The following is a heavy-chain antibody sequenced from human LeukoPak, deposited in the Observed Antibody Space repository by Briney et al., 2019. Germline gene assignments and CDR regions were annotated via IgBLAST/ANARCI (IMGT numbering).Heavy chain of an antibody. J-gene: IGHJ4*02. CDR2: ISGTGFTT. V-gene: IGHV3-23*01. D-gene: IGHD1-20*01. Sequence: PGGSLRLSCAASGFTLSTYAMHWVRQAPGKGLEWVAYISGTGFTTYYADSVKGRFTISSDSSKNTLFLQMNSLRAEDTAIYYCAKDGYNWIAFYDWGQGTLVTVSS. CDR3: AKDGYNWIAFYD. CDR1: GFTLSTYA.